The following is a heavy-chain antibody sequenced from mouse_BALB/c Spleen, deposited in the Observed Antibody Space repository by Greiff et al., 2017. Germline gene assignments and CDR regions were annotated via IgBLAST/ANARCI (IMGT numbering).Heavy chain of an antibody. J-gene: IGHJ2*01. D-gene: IGHD1-1*01. CDR1: GYSITSDYA. Sequence: EVKLQQSGPGLVKPSQSLSLTCTVTGYSITSDYAWNWIRQFPGNKLEWMGYISYSGSTSYNPSLKSRISITRDTSKNQFFLQLNSVTTEDTAMYYCAREGTTVLDYWGQGTTLTVSS. CDR2: ISYSGST. V-gene: IGHV3-2*02. CDR3: AREGTTVLDY.